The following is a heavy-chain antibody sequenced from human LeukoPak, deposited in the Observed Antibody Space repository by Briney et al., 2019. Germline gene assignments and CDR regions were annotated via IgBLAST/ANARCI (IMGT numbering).Heavy chain of an antibody. J-gene: IGHJ3*02. D-gene: IGHD2-2*03. V-gene: IGHV1-18*01. CDR2: ISAYNGNT. Sequence: ASVKVSCKASGYTFTSYGISWVRQAPGQGLEWMGWISAYNGNTNYAQKLQGRVTMTTDTSTNTAYMELRSLRSDDTAVYYCARSYLGYCSSTSCYADAFDIWGQGTMVTVSS. CDR1: GYTFTSYG. CDR3: ARSYLGYCSSTSCYADAFDI.